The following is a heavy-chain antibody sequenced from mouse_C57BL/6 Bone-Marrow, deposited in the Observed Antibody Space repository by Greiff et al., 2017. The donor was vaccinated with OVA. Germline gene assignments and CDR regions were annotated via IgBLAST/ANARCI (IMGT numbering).Heavy chain of an antibody. V-gene: IGHV1-50*01. CDR3: ARCDYYDPFAY. CDR1: GYTFTSYW. CDR2: IDPSDSYT. J-gene: IGHJ3*01. D-gene: IGHD1-1*01. Sequence: PLPPPLAALFKPVSSVKLSCKASGYTFTSYWMQWVKQRPGQGLEWIGEIDPSDSYTNYNQKFKGKATLTVDTSSSTAYMQLSSLTSEDSAVYYCARCDYYDPFAYWGQGTLVTVSA.